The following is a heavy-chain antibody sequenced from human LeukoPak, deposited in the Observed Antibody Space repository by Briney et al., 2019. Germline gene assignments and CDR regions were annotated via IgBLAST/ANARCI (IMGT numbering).Heavy chain of an antibody. CDR3: ARERPSSGWLPDAFDI. D-gene: IGHD6-19*01. Sequence: PGGSLRLSCAASGFTFSSYSMNWVRQAPGKGLEWVSSISSSSSYIYYADSVKGRFTISRDNAKNSLYLQMNSLRAEDTAVYYCARERPSSGWLPDAFDIWGQGTMVTVSS. V-gene: IGHV3-21*01. CDR2: ISSSSSYI. CDR1: GFTFSSYS. J-gene: IGHJ3*02.